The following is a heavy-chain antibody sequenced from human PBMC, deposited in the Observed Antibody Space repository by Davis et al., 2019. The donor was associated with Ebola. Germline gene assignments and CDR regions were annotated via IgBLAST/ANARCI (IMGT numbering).Heavy chain of an antibody. CDR1: GFTFSNYW. D-gene: IGHD2-2*01. Sequence: PGGSLRLSCAASGFTFSNYWMTWGRQAPGKGRELLANLLQDGSEKYFLGPVKGRFAISRDNAKSSLYLQMDSLRAEDTAIYYCARDAVPAAQDYWGQGTLVTVSS. CDR3: ARDAVPAAQDY. J-gene: IGHJ4*02. V-gene: IGHV3-7*03. CDR2: LLQDGSEK.